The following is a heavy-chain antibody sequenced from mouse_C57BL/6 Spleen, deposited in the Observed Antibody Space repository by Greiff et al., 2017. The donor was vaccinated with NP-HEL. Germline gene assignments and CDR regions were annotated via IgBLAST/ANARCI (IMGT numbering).Heavy chain of an antibody. CDR2: IYPGGGYT. CDR1: GYTFTNYW. CDR3: ARAYYSNYYFDY. V-gene: IGHV1-63*01. J-gene: IGHJ2*01. Sequence: QVQLKQSGAELVRPGTSVKMSCKASGYTFTNYWIGWAKQRPGHGLEWIGDIYPGGGYTNYNEKFKGKATLTADKSSSASYMQFSSLTSEDSAIYYCARAYYSNYYFDYWGQGTTLTVSS. D-gene: IGHD2-5*01.